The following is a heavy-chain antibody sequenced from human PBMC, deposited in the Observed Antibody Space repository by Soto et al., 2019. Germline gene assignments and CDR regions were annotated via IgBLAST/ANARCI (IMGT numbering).Heavy chain of an antibody. CDR3: ARTPSQSRDGYSDFDP. CDR1: GFTFSSYS. D-gene: IGHD5-18*01. Sequence: GSLLRSCTASGFTFSSYSMNWVRQAPGKGLEWVSSISSSSSYIYYADSVKGRFTISRDNAKNSLYLQMNSLRAEDTAVYYCARTPSQSRDGYSDFDPWGQGTLVTVSS. J-gene: IGHJ5*02. V-gene: IGHV3-21*01. CDR2: ISSSSSYI.